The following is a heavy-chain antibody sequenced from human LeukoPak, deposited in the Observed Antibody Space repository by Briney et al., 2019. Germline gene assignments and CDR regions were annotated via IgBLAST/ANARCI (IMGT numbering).Heavy chain of an antibody. Sequence: GGSLRLSCAASGFTFSDYYMTWIRQAPGKGLEWVSYISGVASDIHYADSVKGRFTISRDNAKNSVYLQMNSLGAGDTAVYYCARGGALGMDVWGQGTTVTVSS. CDR3: ARGGALGMDV. CDR1: GFTFSDYY. CDR2: ISGVASDI. J-gene: IGHJ6*02. V-gene: IGHV3-11*01. D-gene: IGHD1-26*01.